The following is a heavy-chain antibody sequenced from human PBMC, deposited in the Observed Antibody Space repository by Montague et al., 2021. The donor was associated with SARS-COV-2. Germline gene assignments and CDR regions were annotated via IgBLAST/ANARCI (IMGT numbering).Heavy chain of an antibody. D-gene: IGHD2-21*01. V-gene: IGHV4-61*01. Sequence: SETLSLTCTVSGASVRSGNSYWNWIRQPPGKGLEWIGYISYSGSTNYSPSLKSRVTVSVDTSKNQLSLKVISVTAADTAVYYRARQDAWAYCGDECYRGWFDSWGQGTLVTVSS. J-gene: IGHJ5*01. CDR1: GASVRSGNSY. CDR2: ISYSGST. CDR3: ARQDAWAYCGDECYRGWFDS.